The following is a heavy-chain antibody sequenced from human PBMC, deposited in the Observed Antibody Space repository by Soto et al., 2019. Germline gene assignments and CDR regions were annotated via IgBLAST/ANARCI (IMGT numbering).Heavy chain of an antibody. D-gene: IGHD1-26*01. CDR2: INAGNGNT. V-gene: IGHV1-3*01. Sequence: ASVKVSCKASGYTFTSYAMHWVRQAPGQRLEWMGWINAGNGNTKYSQKFQGRVTITRDTSASTAYMELSSLRSEDTAVYYCARVGARSYYVHFDYWGQGTLVTVYS. J-gene: IGHJ4*02. CDR1: GYTFTSYA. CDR3: ARVGARSYYVHFDY.